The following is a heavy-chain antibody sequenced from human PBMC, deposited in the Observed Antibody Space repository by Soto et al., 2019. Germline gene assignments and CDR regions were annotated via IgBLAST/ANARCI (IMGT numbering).Heavy chain of an antibody. CDR3: AIASGGGFRFFFDF. CDR1: GFTFSNYN. J-gene: IGHJ4*02. CDR2: ISSSGDTI. D-gene: IGHD2-15*01. V-gene: IGHV3-48*02. Sequence: EVQLVESGGGLVQPGGFLRLSCEASGFTFSNYNMNWVRQAPGKGLEWVSYISSSGDTIYYADSVKGRFSISRDNAKISLYLQANSLRDEDTAVYYCAIASGGGFRFFFDFWGQGTLVTVSS.